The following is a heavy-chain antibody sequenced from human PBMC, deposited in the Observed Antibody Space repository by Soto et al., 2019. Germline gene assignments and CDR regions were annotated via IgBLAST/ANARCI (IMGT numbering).Heavy chain of an antibody. V-gene: IGHV1-2*04. CDR2: INPNGGVT. CDR3: ARESGGATATLDYYYFYMDV. Sequence: QVQLVQSRAEVRKPGASVTVSCRSYGESFNDYYIHWVRQAPGQGFEWMGWINPNGGVTKYAQKFQGWVSMTRDTSIRTVYMQLSRLRSDDTAVYYCARESGGATATLDYYYFYMDVWGTGTTVTVSS. CDR1: GESFNDYY. D-gene: IGHD5-12*01. J-gene: IGHJ6*03.